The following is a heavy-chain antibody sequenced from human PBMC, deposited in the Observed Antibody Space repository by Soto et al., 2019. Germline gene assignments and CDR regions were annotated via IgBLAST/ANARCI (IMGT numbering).Heavy chain of an antibody. J-gene: IGHJ6*04. CDR1: GASFSGYY. D-gene: IGHD4-17*01. CDR2: INHSGST. V-gene: IGHV4-34*01. CDR3: PRVPSDGDYLRYYYYGMDV. Sequence: QVQLQQWGAELLKPSETLSPTCGVYGASFSGYYWSWIRQPPGKGLEWFGEINHSGSTNYNPSLKWRVSISVDTSKNQFSLKLSSVTAADTAVYYWPRVPSDGDYLRYYYYGMDVWGKGTTDTVSS.